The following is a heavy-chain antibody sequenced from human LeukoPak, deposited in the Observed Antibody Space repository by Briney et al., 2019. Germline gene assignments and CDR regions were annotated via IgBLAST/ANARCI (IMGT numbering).Heavy chain of an antibody. CDR3: AADFGDFWGAFDI. Sequence: GGSLRLSCATSGFIFSASAMHWVRQSSGKGLEWLGRIRSKAKTYATAYAASLKGRFTISRDDSKNMVYLQMNSLESEDTAVYHCAADFGDFWGAFDIGGQGTVVTVSS. CDR2: IRSKAKTYAT. CDR1: GFIFSASA. J-gene: IGHJ3*02. V-gene: IGHV3-73*01. D-gene: IGHD4-17*01.